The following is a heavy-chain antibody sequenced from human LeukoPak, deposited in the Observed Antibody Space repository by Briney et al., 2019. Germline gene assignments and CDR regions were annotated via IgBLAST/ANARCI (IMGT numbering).Heavy chain of an antibody. CDR3: ARGGGMGHYYYYMDV. Sequence: SETLSLTCTVSDYSISSGYGYYWGWIRQPPGKGLEWIGYIYYSGSTNYNPSLKSRVTISVDTSKNQFSLKLSSVTAADTAVYYCARGGGMGHYYYYMDVWGKGTTVTISS. CDR2: IYYSGST. D-gene: IGHD5-24*01. J-gene: IGHJ6*03. V-gene: IGHV4-61*08. CDR1: DYSISSGYGYY.